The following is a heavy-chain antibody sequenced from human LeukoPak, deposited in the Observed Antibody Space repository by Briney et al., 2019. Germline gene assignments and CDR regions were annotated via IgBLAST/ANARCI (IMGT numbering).Heavy chain of an antibody. V-gene: IGHV3-7*01. CDR2: IKYDGSEK. CDR1: GFTFSVSW. Sequence: GGSLRLSCAASGFTFSVSWMSWVRQAPGKGLEWVANIKYDGSEKKYLDSVKGRFTISRDNAKNSMYLQMNSLRAEDTAVYYCAREGIAARLSFDYWGQGTLVTVSS. D-gene: IGHD6-6*01. J-gene: IGHJ4*02. CDR3: AREGIAARLSFDY.